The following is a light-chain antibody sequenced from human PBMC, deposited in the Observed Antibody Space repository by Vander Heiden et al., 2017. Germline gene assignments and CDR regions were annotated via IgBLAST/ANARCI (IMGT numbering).Light chain of an antibody. CDR1: QSFLYSSNNKNY. Sequence: DIVMTQSPDSLAGSLGERAAINCKSSQSFLYSSNNKNYLAWYQQKPGQPPKLLIYWASTRESGVPDRFSGSGSGTDFTLTISSLQAEDVAVYYCQQYYSTLWTFGQGTKVEIK. J-gene: IGKJ1*01. CDR3: QQYYSTLWT. V-gene: IGKV4-1*01. CDR2: WAS.